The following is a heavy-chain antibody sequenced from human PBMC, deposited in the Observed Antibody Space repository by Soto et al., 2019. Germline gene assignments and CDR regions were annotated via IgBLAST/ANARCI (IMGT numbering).Heavy chain of an antibody. V-gene: IGHV1-2*02. CDR1: GYTFSGYY. CDR3: AREIVVQVLEDNWLDP. J-gene: IGHJ5*02. D-gene: IGHD2-15*01. CDR2: TNPNSGGT. Sequence: GSSPKGSCQASGYTFSGYYKHRVPKAPGQGLEWMGWTNPNSGGTNDAQKFQGKGTMTRDTSISTAYMELSRLRSDDTAVYYCAREIVVQVLEDNWLDPWGQGTRVTVSS.